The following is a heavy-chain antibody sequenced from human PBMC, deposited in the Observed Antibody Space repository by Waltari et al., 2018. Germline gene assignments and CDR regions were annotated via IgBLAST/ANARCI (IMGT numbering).Heavy chain of an antibody. D-gene: IGHD6-19*01. CDR3: ASEKGAVAGFDAFDI. J-gene: IGHJ3*02. Sequence: EVQLVESGGGLVKPGGSLRLSCAASGFTFSTYSMTWVRPAPGKGLEWVSSISSSSSYIYYADSVKGRFTISRDNAKNSLYLQMNSLRAEDTAVYYCASEKGAVAGFDAFDIWGQGTMVTVSS. CDR1: GFTFSTYS. V-gene: IGHV3-21*01. CDR2: ISSSSSYI.